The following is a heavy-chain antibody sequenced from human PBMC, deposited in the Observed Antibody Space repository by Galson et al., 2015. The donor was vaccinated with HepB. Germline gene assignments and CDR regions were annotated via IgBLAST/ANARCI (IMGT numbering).Heavy chain of an antibody. CDR3: MRGCGNWTS. J-gene: IGHJ5*02. CDR1: GFTFSTSG. D-gene: IGHD3/OR15-3a*01. V-gene: IGHV3-7*04. Sequence: SLRLSCAASGFTFSTSGMNWVRQAPATGLGRVATKTHDRTQKYDIDYVKDRFTIPRDNARISLYLQMNSLRVEDTAVYYCMRGCGNWTSWGQGTLVTVSS. CDR2: KTHDRTQK.